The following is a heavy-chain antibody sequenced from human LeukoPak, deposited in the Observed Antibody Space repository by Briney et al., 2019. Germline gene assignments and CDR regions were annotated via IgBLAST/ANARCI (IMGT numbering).Heavy chain of an antibody. D-gene: IGHD2-2*01. Sequence: SETLSLTCAVYGGSFSGYYWSWIRQPPGKGLEWIGEINHSGSTNYNPSLKSRVTISVDTSKNQFSLKLSSVTAADTAVYCCASRYCSSTSCYGDYWGQGTLVTVSS. CDR1: GGSFSGYY. CDR3: ASRYCSSTSCYGDY. CDR2: INHSGST. J-gene: IGHJ4*02. V-gene: IGHV4-34*01.